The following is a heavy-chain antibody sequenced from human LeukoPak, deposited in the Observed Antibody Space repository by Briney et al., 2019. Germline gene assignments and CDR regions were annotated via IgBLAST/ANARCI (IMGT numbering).Heavy chain of an antibody. CDR1: GFTFSSYS. V-gene: IGHV3-21*01. D-gene: IGHD6-13*01. CDR3: ARLHASNSRAREGFLNWFDP. Sequence: GGSLRLSCAASGFTFSSYSMNWVRQAPGKGLEWVSSISSSSSYIYYADSVKGRFTISRDNAKNSLYLQMNSLRAEDTAVYYCARLHASNSRAREGFLNWFDPWGQGTLVTVSS. CDR2: ISSSSSYI. J-gene: IGHJ5*02.